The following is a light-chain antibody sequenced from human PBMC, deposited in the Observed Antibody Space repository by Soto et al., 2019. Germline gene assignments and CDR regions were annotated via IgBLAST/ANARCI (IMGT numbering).Light chain of an antibody. J-gene: IGKJ2*04. CDR3: QQYGSSPTCS. CDR2: DAS. CDR1: QSVSSNY. V-gene: IGKV3-20*01. Sequence: EIVLTQSPATLSLSPGDRATLSCRASQSVSSNYLAWYQQKPGQAPRLLIYDASSRTTGIPDRFSGSGTGTDFTLTLSRLEPEDFAVYYCQQYGSSPTCSFGQGTKLEIK.